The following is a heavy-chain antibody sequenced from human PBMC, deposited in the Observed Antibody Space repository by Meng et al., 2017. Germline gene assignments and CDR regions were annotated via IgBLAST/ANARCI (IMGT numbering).Heavy chain of an antibody. D-gene: IGHD6-19*01. J-gene: IGHJ4*02. V-gene: IGHV4-4*02. CDR2: IYHSGST. CDR3: ARDRGAVAGTNFDY. CDR1: GGSISSSNW. Sequence: QVDLAESGPGVVKPSGTLSLTCAVSGGSISSSNWWSWVRQPPGKGLEWIGEIYHSGSTNYNPSLKSRVTISVDKSKNQFSLKLSSVTAADTAVYYCARDRGAVAGTNFDYWGQGTLVTVSS.